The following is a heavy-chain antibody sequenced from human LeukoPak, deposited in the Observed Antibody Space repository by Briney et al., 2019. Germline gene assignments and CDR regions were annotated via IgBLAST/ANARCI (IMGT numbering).Heavy chain of an antibody. D-gene: IGHD2-2*01. CDR3: ARRGYCSSTSCYEYWFDP. CDR2: IYYSGST. V-gene: IGHV4-39*01. J-gene: IGHJ5*02. Sequence: SETLSLTCTVSGGSISSSSYYWGWIRQPPGRGLEWIGIIYYSGSTYYNPSLKSRLTISVDTSKNQFSLKLSSVTATDTAVYYCARRGYCSSTSCYEYWFDPWGQGTLVTVSS. CDR1: GGSISSSSYY.